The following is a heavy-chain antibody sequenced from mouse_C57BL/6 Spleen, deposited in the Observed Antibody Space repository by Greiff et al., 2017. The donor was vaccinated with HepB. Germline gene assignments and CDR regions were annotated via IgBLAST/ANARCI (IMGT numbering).Heavy chain of an antibody. D-gene: IGHD1-1*01. CDR2: ISSGSSTI. V-gene: IGHV5-17*01. CDR3: ARREYYGSLD. J-gene: IGHJ4*01. Sequence: EVKVVESGGGLVKPGGSLKLSCAASGFTFRDYGMHWVRQAPEKGLEWVAYISSGSSTIYYADTVKGRFTISRDNAKNTLFLQMTSLRSEDTAMYYCARREYYGSLDWGQGTSVTVSS. CDR1: GFTFRDYG.